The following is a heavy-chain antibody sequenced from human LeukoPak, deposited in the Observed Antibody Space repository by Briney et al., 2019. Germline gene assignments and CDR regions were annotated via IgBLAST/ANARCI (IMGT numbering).Heavy chain of an antibody. Sequence: GGSLRLSCAASGFTFSTFAFHWVRRAPGKGLDWVTLISYDGKNEYYADSVKGRFTVSRDNSKNTLYLQMNSLRAEDTAVYYCARWDTAMVYYYYGMDVWGQGTTVTVSS. CDR3: ARWDTAMVYYYYGMDV. J-gene: IGHJ6*02. CDR1: GFTFSTFA. V-gene: IGHV3-30*04. CDR2: ISYDGKNE. D-gene: IGHD5-18*01.